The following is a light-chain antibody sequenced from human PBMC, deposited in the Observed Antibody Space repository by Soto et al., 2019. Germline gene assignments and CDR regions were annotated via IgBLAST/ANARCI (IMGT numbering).Light chain of an antibody. CDR2: GNN. CDR1: SSNIGAGYG. Sequence: QAVVTQPPSVSGAPGQRVSISCTGSSSNIGAGYGAHWYRQLPGTAPKLLIFGNNNRPSGVPDRFSGSKSGTSASLGITGLQAEDEADYYCQSYDSSLNGYVFGTGTKLTVL. J-gene: IGLJ1*01. V-gene: IGLV1-40*01. CDR3: QSYDSSLNGYV.